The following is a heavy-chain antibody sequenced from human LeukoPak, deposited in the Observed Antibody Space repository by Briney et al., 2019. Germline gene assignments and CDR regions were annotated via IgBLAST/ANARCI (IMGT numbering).Heavy chain of an antibody. CDR3: AKSHSVAVAGTYSTYYFDS. D-gene: IGHD6-19*01. CDR1: GFTFSSFA. J-gene: IGHJ4*02. CDR2: ISGGGAST. Sequence: QAGGSLRLSCAASGFTFSSFAMSWVRQAPGRGLEWVSSISGGGASTYYADSVKGRFTISRDNSRNTLYLQMSSLRAEDTAVYYCAKSHSVAVAGTYSTYYFDSWGQGTLVTVSS. V-gene: IGHV3-23*01.